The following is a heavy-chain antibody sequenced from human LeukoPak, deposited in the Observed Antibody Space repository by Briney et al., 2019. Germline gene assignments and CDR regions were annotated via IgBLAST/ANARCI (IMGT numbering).Heavy chain of an antibody. Sequence: EASVKVSCKASGYTFTSYYMHWVRQAPGQGLEWMGWISAYNRNTNYAQKFQGRVTMTTDTSTSTAYMDLRSLRSDDTAVYYCARDQDFWSGYYIYWGQGTLVTVSS. CDR3: ARDQDFWSGYYIY. CDR1: GYTFTSYY. D-gene: IGHD3-3*01. J-gene: IGHJ4*02. V-gene: IGHV1-18*04. CDR2: ISAYNRNT.